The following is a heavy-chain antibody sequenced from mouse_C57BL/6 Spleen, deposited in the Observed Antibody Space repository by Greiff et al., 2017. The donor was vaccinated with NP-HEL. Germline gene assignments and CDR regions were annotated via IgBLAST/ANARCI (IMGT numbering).Heavy chain of an antibody. J-gene: IGHJ4*01. CDR2: IDPEDGDT. D-gene: IGHD1-1*01. CDR3: TSLPLYYYGSSYDAMDY. V-gene: IGHV14-1*01. CDR1: GFNIKDYY. Sequence: EVQLQQSGAELVRPGASVKLSCTASGFNIKDYYMHWVKQRPEQGLEWIGRIDPEDGDTEYAPKFQGKATMTADTSSNTAYLQLSSLTSEDTAVYYCTSLPLYYYGSSYDAMDYWGQGTSVTVSS.